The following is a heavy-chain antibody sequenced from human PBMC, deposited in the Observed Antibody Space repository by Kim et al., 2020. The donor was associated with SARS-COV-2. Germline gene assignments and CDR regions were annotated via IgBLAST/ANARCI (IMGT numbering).Heavy chain of an antibody. D-gene: IGHD6-13*01. Sequence: GSLILSCAASGFTFSSYGMHWVRQAPGKGLEWVAVIWYDGSNKYYADSVKGRFTISRDNSKNTLYLQMNSLRAEDTAVYYCAREGSYSISWIHSNYYYY. CDR1: GFTFSSYG. CDR2: IWYDGSNK. J-gene: IGHJ6*01. CDR3: AREGSYSISWIHSNYYYY. V-gene: IGHV3-33*01.